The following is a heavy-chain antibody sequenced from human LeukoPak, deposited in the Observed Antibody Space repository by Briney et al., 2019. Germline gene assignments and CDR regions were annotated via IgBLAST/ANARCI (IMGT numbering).Heavy chain of an antibody. V-gene: IGHV1-2*06. CDR3: ARVSGSGSYSAKLYYFDY. D-gene: IGHD3-10*01. CDR2: INPNSGGT. CDR1: GYTFTGYY. Sequence: ASVKVSCKASGYTFTGYYIHWLRQAPAQGREWMGRINPNSGGTNYAPKFQGRATMTRDTPISTAYIDLRRPRADDTARYYCARVSGSGSYSAKLYYFDYWGQETLVPVSS. J-gene: IGHJ4*02.